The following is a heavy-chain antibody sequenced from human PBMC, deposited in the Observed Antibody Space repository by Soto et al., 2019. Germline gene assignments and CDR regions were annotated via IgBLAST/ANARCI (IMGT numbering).Heavy chain of an antibody. D-gene: IGHD6-19*01. CDR3: ARGGWGGIDY. J-gene: IGHJ4*02. Sequence: QVQLVQSGAEVKKPGASVKVSCKTSGYTFSNSGISWVRQAPGQGLEWMGGISAYNGNTNYAQNFQGRVTLTTETSTSVAYRELRGLRSDDTAVYYWARGGWGGIDYWGQGTLVTVSA. V-gene: IGHV1-18*01. CDR2: ISAYNGNT. CDR1: GYTFSNSG.